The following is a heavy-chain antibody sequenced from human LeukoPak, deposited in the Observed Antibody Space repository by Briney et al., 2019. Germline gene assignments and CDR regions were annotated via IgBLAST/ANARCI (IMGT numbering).Heavy chain of an antibody. Sequence: SVKVSCKASGGTFSSYAISWVRQAPGQGLEWMGGIIPIFGTANYAQKFQGRVTITTDESTSTAYMELSSLRSEDTAVYYCARGTVTRYYYGSGSYSTDYWGRGTLVTVSS. CDR2: IIPIFGTA. CDR3: ARGTVTRYYYGSGSYSTDY. D-gene: IGHD3-10*01. CDR1: GGTFSSYA. V-gene: IGHV1-69*05. J-gene: IGHJ4*02.